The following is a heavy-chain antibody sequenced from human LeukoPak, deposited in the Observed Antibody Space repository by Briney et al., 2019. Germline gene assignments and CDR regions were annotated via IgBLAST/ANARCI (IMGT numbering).Heavy chain of an antibody. J-gene: IGHJ5*02. V-gene: IGHV1-69*05. CDR1: GGTFSSYA. CDR3: ARGPPHCSGGSCYHNWFDP. D-gene: IGHD2-15*01. CDR2: IIPIFGTA. Sequence: SVKVSCKASGGTFSSYATSWVRQAPGQGLEWMGGIIPIFGTANYAQKFQGRVTITTDESTSTAYMELSSLRSEDTAVYYCARGPPHCSGGSCYHNWFDPWGQGTLVTVSS.